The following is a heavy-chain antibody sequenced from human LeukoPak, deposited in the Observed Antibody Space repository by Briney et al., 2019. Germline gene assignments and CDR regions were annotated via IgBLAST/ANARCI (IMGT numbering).Heavy chain of an antibody. V-gene: IGHV3-23*01. D-gene: IGHD6-13*01. CDR3: ATEGSGSSWNADFDH. CDR1: GFTFSKYA. Sequence: GGXXXXXCAASGFTFSKYAMSWGRQAPGKGVEWVSAFIGSGVTTYYADSVKGRFTISRDNSKNSLYLQVNSLRAEDTAVYYSATEGSGSSWNADFDHWGQGTLVIVSS. CDR2: FIGSGVTT. J-gene: IGHJ4*02.